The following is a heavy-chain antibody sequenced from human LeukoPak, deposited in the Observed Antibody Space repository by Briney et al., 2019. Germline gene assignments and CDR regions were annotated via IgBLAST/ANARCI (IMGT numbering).Heavy chain of an antibody. CDR1: GGSISSSSYY. J-gene: IGHJ6*03. V-gene: IGHV4-61*01. CDR3: ARIATVSYYYYYYMDV. CDR2: IYCSGST. D-gene: IGHD4-11*01. Sequence: SETLSLTCTVSGGSISSSSYYWSWIRQPPGKGLEWIGYIYCSGSTNYNPSLKSRVTISVDTSKNQFSLKLSSVTAADTAVYYCARIATVSYYYYYYMDVWGKGTTVTVSS.